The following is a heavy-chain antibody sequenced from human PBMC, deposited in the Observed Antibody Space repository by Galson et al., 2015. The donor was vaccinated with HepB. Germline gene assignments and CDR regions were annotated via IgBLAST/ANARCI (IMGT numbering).Heavy chain of an antibody. J-gene: IGHJ5*02. D-gene: IGHD4-23*01. CDR3: ARKRFWGQTTVVAPAWFDP. CDR2: ISYDGSNK. CDR1: GFTFSSYA. V-gene: IGHV3-30-3*01. Sequence: SLRLSCAASGFTFSSYAMHWVRQAPGKGLEWVAVISYDGSNKYYADSVKGRFTISRDNSKNTLYLQMNSLRAEDTAVYYCARKRFWGQTTVVAPAWFDPWGQGTLVTVSS.